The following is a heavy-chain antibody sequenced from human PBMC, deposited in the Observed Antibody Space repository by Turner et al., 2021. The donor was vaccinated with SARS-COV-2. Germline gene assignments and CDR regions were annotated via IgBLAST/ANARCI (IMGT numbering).Heavy chain of an antibody. CDR1: GFTFSTTW. V-gene: IGHV3-15*01. CDR2: IKSKIDGGTV. J-gene: IGHJ6*03. Sequence: EVQLVVSGGGLVEPGGSLRVSCAASGFTFSTTWMTWVRQAPGKGLEWVGRIKSKIDGGTVDYAAPVKGRFTISRDDSEDTWYMQMNSLKTEDTAVYYCATANKFYDYMDVWGEGATVTVSS. CDR3: ATANKFYDYMDV.